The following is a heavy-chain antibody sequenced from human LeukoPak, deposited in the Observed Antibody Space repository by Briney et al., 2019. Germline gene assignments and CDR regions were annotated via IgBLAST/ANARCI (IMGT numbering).Heavy chain of an antibody. J-gene: IGHJ4*02. CDR1: GFIFNSYG. Sequence: GGCLRLSCAASGFIFNSYGMNWVRQAPGKGLEWLSYITADSQTIYYADSVKGRFTISRDNAVNSLYLQMDSLRAEDTALYYCAKTGHYYDLDYWGQGALVTVSS. V-gene: IGHV3-48*01. CDR3: AKTGHYYDLDY. CDR2: ITADSQTI. D-gene: IGHD3-16*01.